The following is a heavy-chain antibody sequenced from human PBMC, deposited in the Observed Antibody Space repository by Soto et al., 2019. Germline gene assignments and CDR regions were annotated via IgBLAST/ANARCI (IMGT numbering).Heavy chain of an antibody. V-gene: IGHV4-4*02. D-gene: IGHD6-19*01. Sequence: QVQLQESGPGLVEPSGTLSLTCAVSGGSVSDTNWWSWVRQPPGKGLEWIGEIYHSGSTYYNPSLKSRVTISVDKSKNQCSLRLNSVTAADTAVYFCARDRAVSARGSFDYWGQGTLVTVSS. CDR2: IYHSGST. CDR3: ARDRAVSARGSFDY. CDR1: GGSVSDTNW. J-gene: IGHJ4*02.